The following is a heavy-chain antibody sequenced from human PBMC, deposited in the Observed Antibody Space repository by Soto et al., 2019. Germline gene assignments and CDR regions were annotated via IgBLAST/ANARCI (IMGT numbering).Heavy chain of an antibody. Sequence: GGALRLSCAAPGFTFCSYWVSWVRPAPGKGLEWVANIKQDGSEKYYVDSVKGRFTISRDNAKNSLYLQLNSLRAEDTAVYYCARVETYGRYFFDCWGQGTLVTVSS. V-gene: IGHV3-7*04. CDR3: ARVETYGRYFFDC. D-gene: IGHD4-17*01. J-gene: IGHJ4*02. CDR2: IKQDGSEK. CDR1: GFTFCSYW.